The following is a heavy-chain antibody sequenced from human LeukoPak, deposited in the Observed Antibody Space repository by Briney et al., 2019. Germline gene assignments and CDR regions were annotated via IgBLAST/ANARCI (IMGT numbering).Heavy chain of an antibody. D-gene: IGHD2-21*01. V-gene: IGHV4-59*12. CDR1: GDSISPYF. CDR3: ARTSGGSDYLGVFDY. CDR2: IYYSGNT. Sequence: SETLSLTCTVSGDSISPYFWSWIRQPPGKGLEWLGYIYYSGNTNYNPSLKSRVTISVDTSKNQFSLNLSSVTAADTAVYYCARTSGGSDYLGVFDYWGQGTVVTVSS. J-gene: IGHJ4*02.